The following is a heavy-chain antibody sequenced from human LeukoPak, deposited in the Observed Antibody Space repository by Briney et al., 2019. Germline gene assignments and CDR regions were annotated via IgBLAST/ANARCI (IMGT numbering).Heavy chain of an antibody. CDR2: IYYSGST. J-gene: IGHJ4*02. CDR3: ATGLGYYFDY. CDR1: GGSISSYY. V-gene: IGHV4-39*01. D-gene: IGHD3-16*01. Sequence: SETLSLTCTVSGGSISSYYWGWIRQPPGKGLEWIGSIYYSGSTYYNPSLKSRVTISVDTSKNQFSLKLSSVTAADTAVYYCATGLGYYFDYWGQGTLVTVSS.